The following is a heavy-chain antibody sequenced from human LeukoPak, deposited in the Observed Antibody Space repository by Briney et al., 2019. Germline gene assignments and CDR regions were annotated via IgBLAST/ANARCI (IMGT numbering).Heavy chain of an antibody. V-gene: IGHV4-39*01. CDR1: GGSISSNSYY. J-gene: IGHJ6*03. CDR3: ARHRYYYRSGSYYGAPYYMDV. D-gene: IGHD3-10*01. CDR2: VYYSGST. Sequence: SETLCLTCTVSGGSISSNSYYWGWIRQPPGKGLEWIGSVYYSGSTYYNPSLKSRVTISVDTSKNQFSLKLSSVTAADTAVYYCARHRYYYRSGSYYGAPYYMDVWGKGTTVTISS.